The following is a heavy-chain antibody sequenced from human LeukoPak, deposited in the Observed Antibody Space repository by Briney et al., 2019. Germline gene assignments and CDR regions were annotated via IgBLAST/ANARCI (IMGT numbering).Heavy chain of an antibody. D-gene: IGHD1-26*01. CDR1: NGSISSYH. J-gene: IGHJ4*02. V-gene: IGHV4-4*09. CDR3: ARLRVSGSYLYYFDY. CDR2: ILTSGTT. Sequence: SETLSLTCTVSNGSISSYHWSWVRQPPGKGLEWIGYILTSGTTTYNPPLKSRLTISVDTSKNQFTLKLSSVTAADTAVYYCARLRVSGSYLYYFDYWGQGTLVTVSS.